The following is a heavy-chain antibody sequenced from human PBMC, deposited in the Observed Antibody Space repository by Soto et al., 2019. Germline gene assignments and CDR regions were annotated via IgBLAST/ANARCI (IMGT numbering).Heavy chain of an antibody. J-gene: IGHJ4*02. V-gene: IGHV4-39*01. D-gene: IGHD2-21*02. CDR3: ARQRTTVVTQAYFDL. Sequence: SETLSLTCIVSGESIISCSYYWCWKRQPQGKGLEWLVSNYYSGRTYYNPSFKSRVTISIDTSKNQFSLKLSSVTATDAAVYYCARQRTTVVTQAYFDLWGQGALVTVSS. CDR1: GESIISCSYY. CDR2: NYYSGRT.